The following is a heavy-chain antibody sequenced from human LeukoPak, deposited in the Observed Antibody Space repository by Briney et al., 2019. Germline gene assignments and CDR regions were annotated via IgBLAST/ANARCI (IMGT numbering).Heavy chain of an antibody. D-gene: IGHD2-2*01. Sequence: PGGSLRLSCAASGLTVSSNYMSWVRQAPGKGLEWVANIKQDGGEKYYVDSVKGRFTISRDNAKNSLYLQMNSLRAEDTAVYYCARAGVPATMIYYFDYWGQGTLVTVSS. J-gene: IGHJ4*02. CDR3: ARAGVPATMIYYFDY. CDR2: IKQDGGEK. CDR1: GLTVSSNY. V-gene: IGHV3-7*01.